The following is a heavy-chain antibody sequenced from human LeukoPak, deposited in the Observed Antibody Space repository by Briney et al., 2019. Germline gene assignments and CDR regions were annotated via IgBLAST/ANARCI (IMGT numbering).Heavy chain of an antibody. D-gene: IGHD3-9*01. Sequence: GGSLRLSCAASGFTFSSYEMNWVRQAPGKGLEWVSYISSSGSTIYYADSVKGRFTISRDNSKNTLYLQMNSLRAEDTAVYYCAKLYYDILTGYPYYFDYWGQGTLVTVSS. CDR2: ISSSGSTI. CDR3: AKLYYDILTGYPYYFDY. CDR1: GFTFSSYE. V-gene: IGHV3-48*03. J-gene: IGHJ4*02.